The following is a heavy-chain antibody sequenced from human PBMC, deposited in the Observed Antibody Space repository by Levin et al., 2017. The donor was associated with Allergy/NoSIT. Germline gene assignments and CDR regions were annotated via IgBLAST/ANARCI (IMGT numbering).Heavy chain of an antibody. CDR2: INTNTGNP. Sequence: GESLKISCKASGYTFTSYAMNWVRQAPGQGLEWMGWINTNTGNPTYAQGFTGRFVLSLDTSVSTAYLQISSLKAEDTAVYYCARRELRFLEWFFDPWGQGTLVTVSS. CDR3: ARRELRFLEWFFDP. CDR1: GYTFTSYA. D-gene: IGHD3-3*01. J-gene: IGHJ5*02. V-gene: IGHV7-4-1*02.